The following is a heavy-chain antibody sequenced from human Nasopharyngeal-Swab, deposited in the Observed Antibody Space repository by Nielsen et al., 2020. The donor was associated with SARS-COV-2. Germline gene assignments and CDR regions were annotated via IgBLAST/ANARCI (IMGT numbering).Heavy chain of an antibody. CDR3: AKIFRGDYYYYYMDV. J-gene: IGHJ6*03. Sequence: GESLKISCAVSGFTFSNYWMSWVRQAPGKGLEWVANIKQDESEKSYVDSVKGRFTISRDNAKNSLSLQMSSLRDEDTAVYYCAKIFRGDYYYYYMDVWGKGTTVTVSS. CDR2: IKQDESEK. D-gene: IGHD2/OR15-2a*01. V-gene: IGHV3-7*01. CDR1: GFTFSNYW.